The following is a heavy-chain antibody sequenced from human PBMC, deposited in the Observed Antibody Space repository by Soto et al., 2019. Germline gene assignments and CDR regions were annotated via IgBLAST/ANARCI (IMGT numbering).Heavy chain of an antibody. Sequence: PGGSLRLSCAASGFTFSSYAMSWVRQAPGKGLEWVSAISGSGGSTYYADSVKGRFTISRDNSKNTLYLQMNRLRAEDTAVYYCAKDPVVVPAARHEYYYYGIEPWGHGTTVTAYS. D-gene: IGHD2-2*01. CDR3: AKDPVVVPAARHEYYYYGIEP. J-gene: IGHJ6*02. CDR1: GFTFSSYA. CDR2: ISGSGGST. V-gene: IGHV3-23*01.